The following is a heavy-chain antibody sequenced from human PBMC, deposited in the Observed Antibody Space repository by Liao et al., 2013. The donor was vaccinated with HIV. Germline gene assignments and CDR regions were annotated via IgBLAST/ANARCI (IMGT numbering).Heavy chain of an antibody. V-gene: IGHV4-34*01. CDR3: ARPHYGRDERFFQQ. D-gene: IGHD4-17*01. J-gene: IGHJ1*01. Sequence: QVQLQQWGEGLLTTSETLSLTCAVYGGSLSGYFWTWIRQSPGKGLEWIGEINRGGSTNYNPSLKSRVTMSVDTSKNQFSLNLTSVTAADTADYYCARPHYGRDERFFQQWGQGTLVTVSS. CDR2: INRGGST. CDR1: GGSLSGYF.